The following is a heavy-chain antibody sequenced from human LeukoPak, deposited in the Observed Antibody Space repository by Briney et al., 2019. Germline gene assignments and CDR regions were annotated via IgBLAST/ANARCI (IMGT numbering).Heavy chain of an antibody. CDR2: IKQDGSEK. Sequence: PGGSLRLSCAASGFTFSGSAMHWVRQASGKGLEWVANIKQDGSEKYYVDSVKGRFTISRDNAKNSLYLQMNSLRAEDTAVYYCARDTHYFDYWGQGTLVTVSS. V-gene: IGHV3-7*01. J-gene: IGHJ4*02. CDR1: GFTFSGSA. CDR3: ARDTHYFDY.